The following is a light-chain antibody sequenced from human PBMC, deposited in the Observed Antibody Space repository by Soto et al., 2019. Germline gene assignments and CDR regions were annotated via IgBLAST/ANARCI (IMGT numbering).Light chain of an antibody. CDR1: QSVVSH. CDR3: QQYGSSPPIT. Sequence: EIVLTHSPATLSLSPGERATLSCRASQSVVSHLAWYQQKPGQAPRLLIYGASSRATGIPDRFSGSGSGTDFTLTISRLEPEDFAVYYCQQYGSSPPITFGHGTRLEIK. CDR2: GAS. J-gene: IGKJ5*01. V-gene: IGKV3-20*01.